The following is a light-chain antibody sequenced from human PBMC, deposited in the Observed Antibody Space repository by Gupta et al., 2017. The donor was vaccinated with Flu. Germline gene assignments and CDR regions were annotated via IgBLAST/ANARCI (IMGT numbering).Light chain of an antibody. CDR3: QLYNHYSPRYS. V-gene: IGKV1-5*03. CDR1: QNINNR. Sequence: DIQMTQSPSTVSASVGDRVTMTCRASQNINNRLAWYQQKPGKAPKLLIYEASTLESGVPSKFSGSGSGTEFTLTISSLQPDDSGTYYCQLYNHYSPRYSFGQGTTVEIK. CDR2: EAS. J-gene: IGKJ2*03.